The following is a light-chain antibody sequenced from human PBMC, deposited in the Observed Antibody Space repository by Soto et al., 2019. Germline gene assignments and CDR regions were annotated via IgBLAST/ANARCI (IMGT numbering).Light chain of an antibody. CDR1: QSVRSN. CDR2: GAS. V-gene: IGKV3-15*01. J-gene: IGKJ2*01. CDR3: QQYNNWPPYT. Sequence: ETIMTQSPATLSVSPGERVTLSCRASQSVRSNLAWYQQKPGQAPRLLIYGASTRATDIPARFSGSGSGTEVTLTISSLQSEDFAVYYWQQYNNWPPYTFGQGTKLE.